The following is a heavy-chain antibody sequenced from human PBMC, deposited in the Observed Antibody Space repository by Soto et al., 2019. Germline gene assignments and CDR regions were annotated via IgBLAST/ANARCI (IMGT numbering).Heavy chain of an antibody. J-gene: IGHJ6*02. CDR1: GYTFTSYG. Sequence: ASVKVSCKASGYTFTSYGISWVRQAPGQGLEWMGWISGCDGYTKYAQNVQDRVTMTTDTSTSTAYMELRTLKSDDTAVYFCARVLIAVPGAHFHYGLDVWGHGTTVTVSS. CDR3: ARVLIAVPGAHFHYGLDV. CDR2: ISGCDGYT. V-gene: IGHV1-18*01. D-gene: IGHD2-2*01.